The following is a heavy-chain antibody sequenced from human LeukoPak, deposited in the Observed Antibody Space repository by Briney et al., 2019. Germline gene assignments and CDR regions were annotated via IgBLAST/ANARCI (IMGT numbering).Heavy chain of an antibody. CDR2: ISNDERNK. D-gene: IGHD5-24*01. V-gene: IGHV3-30*04. J-gene: IGHJ4*02. Sequence: GGSLRLSCVASGFTFHNFAMHWVRQAPGKGLEWVAVISNDERNKYYTDSVKGRFTISRDNSKSTVYLQMNNLRTEDTAVYYCARPSPPGDGYNPCDYWGPGALVIVSS. CDR1: GFTFHNFA. CDR3: ARPSPPGDGYNPCDY.